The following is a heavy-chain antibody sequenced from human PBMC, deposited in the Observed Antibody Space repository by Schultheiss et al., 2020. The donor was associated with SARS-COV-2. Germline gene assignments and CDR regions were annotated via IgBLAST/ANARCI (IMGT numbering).Heavy chain of an antibody. Sequence: GGSLRLSCKGSGYSFTNYWIAWVRQMPGKGLEWMGIIYPGDSDTRYSPSFQGQVTISADKSISTAYLQWSSLKASDTAMYYCARRAGATLRYGMDVWGQGTTVTVSS. J-gene: IGHJ6*02. D-gene: IGHD1-26*01. CDR2: IYPGDSDT. CDR1: GYSFTNYW. V-gene: IGHV5-51*01. CDR3: ARRAGATLRYGMDV.